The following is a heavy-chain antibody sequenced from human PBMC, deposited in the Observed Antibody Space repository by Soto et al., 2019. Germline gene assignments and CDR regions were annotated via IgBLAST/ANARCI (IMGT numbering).Heavy chain of an antibody. D-gene: IGHD2-21*01. J-gene: IGHJ5*02. V-gene: IGHV3-21*01. CDR1: GFTFSTYS. CDR2: ISSRSSYI. Sequence: EVQLVESGGGLVKPGGSLRLSCAASGFTFSTYSMNWVRQAPGKGLEWVSSISSRSSYIYYADSVRGRFTISRDNAENSLYLQMNGLRAEDTAVYYCARDAVVAVPSGFDPWGQGTLVTVSS. CDR3: ARDAVVAVPSGFDP.